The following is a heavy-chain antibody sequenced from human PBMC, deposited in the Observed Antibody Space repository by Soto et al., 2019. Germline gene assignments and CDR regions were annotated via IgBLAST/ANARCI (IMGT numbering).Heavy chain of an antibody. CDR2: VSQSGST. V-gene: IGHV4-34*01. CDR1: GASLSGYD. CDR3: ARDPNANAFDI. Sequence: PSETLSLTCAVYGASLSGYDWSWVRQPPGKGLQWIGEVSQSGSTNYDPSLKSRVTISMDTSKNQFSRRLRSVTAADTATYFCARDPNANAFDIWGRGTMVTVSS. J-gene: IGHJ3*02.